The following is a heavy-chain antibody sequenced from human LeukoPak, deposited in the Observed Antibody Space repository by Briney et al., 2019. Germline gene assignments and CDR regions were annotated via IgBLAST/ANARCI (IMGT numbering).Heavy chain of an antibody. V-gene: IGHV3-11*06. CDR2: ISSSSSYI. CDR1: GFTFSDYY. Sequence: GGSLRLSCAASGFTFSDYYMSWIRQAPGKGLEWVSSISSSSSYIYYADSVKGRFTISRDNAKNSLYLQMNSLRAEDTAVYYCSVAGTSDGMDVWGQGTTVTVSS. J-gene: IGHJ6*02. D-gene: IGHD6-19*01. CDR3: SVAGTSDGMDV.